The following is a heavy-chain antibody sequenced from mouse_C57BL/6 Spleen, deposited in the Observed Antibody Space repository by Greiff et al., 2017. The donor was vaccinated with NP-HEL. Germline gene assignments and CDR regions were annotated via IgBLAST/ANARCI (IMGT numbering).Heavy chain of an antibody. Sequence: QVQLQQSGAELVKPGALVKLSCKASGYTFTEYTIHWVKQRSGQGLEWIGWFYPGSGSIKYNEKFKDKATLTADKSSSTVYMELSRLTSEDSAVYFCARHEEKDAPFDYAMDYWGQGTSVTVSS. J-gene: IGHJ4*01. V-gene: IGHV1-62-2*01. CDR2: FYPGSGSI. CDR1: GYTFTEYT. CDR3: ARHEEKDAPFDYAMDY.